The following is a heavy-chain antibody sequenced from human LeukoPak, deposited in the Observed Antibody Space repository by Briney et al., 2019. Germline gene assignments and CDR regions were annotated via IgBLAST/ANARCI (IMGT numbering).Heavy chain of an antibody. CDR2: IYYSGST. Sequence: SETLSLTCTVSGDSISSSSYYWDWIRQPPGKGLEWIGSIYYSGSTYYNPSLKSRVTISVDTSKNQFSLKLSSVTAADTAVYWCARRYCSGGTCYSERGAFDIWGQGTMVTVSS. CDR3: ARRYCSGGTCYSERGAFDI. V-gene: IGHV4-39*07. J-gene: IGHJ3*02. D-gene: IGHD2-15*01. CDR1: GDSISSSSYY.